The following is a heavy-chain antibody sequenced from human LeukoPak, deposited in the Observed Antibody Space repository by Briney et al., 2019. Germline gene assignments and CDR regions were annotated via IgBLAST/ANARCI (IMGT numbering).Heavy chain of an antibody. CDR1: GYSISSGYY. Sequence: SETLSLTCAVSGYSISSGYYWGWIRQPPGKGLEWIGSIYHSGSTYYSRSLRSRVIISVDTSKNQFSLKLSSVTAADTAVYYCARRRTMIVVVPNAFDIWGQGTMVTVSS. V-gene: IGHV4-38-2*01. CDR2: IYHSGST. D-gene: IGHD3-22*01. CDR3: ARRRTMIVVVPNAFDI. J-gene: IGHJ3*02.